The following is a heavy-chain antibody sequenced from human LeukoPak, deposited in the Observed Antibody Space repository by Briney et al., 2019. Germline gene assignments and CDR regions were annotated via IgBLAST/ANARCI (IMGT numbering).Heavy chain of an antibody. CDR1: GFTFSAYS. CDR3: ARVTGRYCSGGSCPFDY. Sequence: GGSLRLSCAASGFTFSAYSRNWVRQAPGKGLEWVSSISSSSSYIYYADSVQGRFTISRDNAKNSLYLQMNSLRAEDTAVFYCARVTGRYCSGGSCPFDYWGQGTLVTVSS. J-gene: IGHJ4*02. V-gene: IGHV3-21*01. D-gene: IGHD2-15*01. CDR2: ISSSSSYI.